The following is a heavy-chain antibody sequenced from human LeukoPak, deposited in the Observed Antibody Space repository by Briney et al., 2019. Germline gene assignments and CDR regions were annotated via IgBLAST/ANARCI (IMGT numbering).Heavy chain of an antibody. J-gene: IGHJ4*02. D-gene: IGHD1-26*01. V-gene: IGHV4-30-4*08. Sequence: PSETLSLTCTVSGGSISSGDYYWSWIRQPPGKGLEWIGYIYYSGSTYYNPSLKSRVTISVDTSKNQFSLKLSSVTAADTAVYYCARVSYKWELLYYFDYWGQGTLVTVSS. CDR1: GGSISSGDYY. CDR3: ARVSYKWELLYYFDY. CDR2: IYYSGST.